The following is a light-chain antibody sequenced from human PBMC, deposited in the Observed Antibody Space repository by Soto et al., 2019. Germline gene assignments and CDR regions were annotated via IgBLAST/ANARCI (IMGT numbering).Light chain of an antibody. Sequence: QSALTHPPSSSGSVGQSVTSSCTGTSSDVGAYNYVSWYQQHPGKAPKLMIYEVSKRPSGVPDRFSGPKSGYTASLTVSGLQAEDEADYYCSSHAGNNNYVFGTGTKVTVL. CDR3: SSHAGNNNYV. CDR2: EVS. J-gene: IGLJ1*01. V-gene: IGLV2-8*01. CDR1: SSDVGAYNY.